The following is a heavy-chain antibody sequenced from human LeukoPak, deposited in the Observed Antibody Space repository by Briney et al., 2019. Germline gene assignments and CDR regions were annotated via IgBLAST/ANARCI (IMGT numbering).Heavy chain of an antibody. CDR1: GFTFSSYG. CDR3: ANEGRIYDFWSGYTYRQNYYYYYYMDV. V-gene: IGHV3-30*18. CDR2: ISYDGSNK. J-gene: IGHJ6*03. Sequence: GGSLRLSCAASGFTFSSYGMHWVRQAPGKGLEWVAVISYDGSNKYYADSVKGRFTISRDNSKNTLYLQMNSLRAEDTAVYYCANEGRIYDFWSGYTYRQNYYYYYYMDVWGKGTTVTVSS. D-gene: IGHD3-3*01.